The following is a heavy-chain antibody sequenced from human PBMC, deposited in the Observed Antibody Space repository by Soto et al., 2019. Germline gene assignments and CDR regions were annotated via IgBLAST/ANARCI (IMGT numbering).Heavy chain of an antibody. Sequence: GGSLRLSCAASGFTFSSYWRHWVRQAPGKGLVWVSRINSDGSSTSYANTVKGRFTITRDNAKNTLYLQMNSLRAEDTAVYYCARDRYGDYLTAFDYWGQGTLVTVSS. CDR3: ARDRYGDYLTAFDY. J-gene: IGHJ4*02. CDR1: GFTFSSYW. V-gene: IGHV3-74*01. CDR2: INSDGSST. D-gene: IGHD4-17*01.